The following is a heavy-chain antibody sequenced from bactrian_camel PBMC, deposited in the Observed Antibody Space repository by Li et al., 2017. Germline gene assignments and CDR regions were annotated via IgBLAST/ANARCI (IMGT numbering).Heavy chain of an antibody. D-gene: IGHD1*01. J-gene: IGHJ4*01. CDR3: VKPNPDARGGFDH. CDR2: IRSDGSNT. V-gene: IGHV3S6*01. CDR1: GFTYGSYW. Sequence: HVQLVESGGGLVQPGGSLTLSCAASGFTYGSYWMAYVRQAPGKGLEWVSNIRSDGSNTYYADSVKGRFTISRNNAKNTVYLQLNSLKSEDTALYYCVKPNPDARGGFDHWGQGTQVTVS.